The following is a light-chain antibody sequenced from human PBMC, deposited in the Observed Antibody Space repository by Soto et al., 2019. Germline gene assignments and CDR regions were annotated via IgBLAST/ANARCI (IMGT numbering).Light chain of an antibody. CDR2: DVS. Sequence: QSALTQPASVSGSPGQSITISCTGTSSDVSGYNYVSWYQQHPGKAPKLMIYDVSNRPSGVSNRFSGSKSGNTASLTISGLQAEDEAEYYCSSYTSSSTLLYVFGTGTKRSVL. CDR1: SSDVSGYNY. CDR3: SSYTSSSTLLYV. J-gene: IGLJ1*01. V-gene: IGLV2-14*01.